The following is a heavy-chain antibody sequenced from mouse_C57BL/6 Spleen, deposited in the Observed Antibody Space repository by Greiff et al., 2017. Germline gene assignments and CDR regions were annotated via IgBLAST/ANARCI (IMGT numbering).Heavy chain of an antibody. V-gene: IGHV1-47*01. J-gene: IGHJ1*03. CDR2: FYPYNDDT. D-gene: IGHD1-1*01. CDR1: GYTFTTYP. CDR3: ARGVLYYDSSYWYFDD. Sequence: QVQLKQSGAELVKPGASVKMSCKASGYTFTTYPIEWMKQNHGKSLELIGNFYPYNDDTTYNEKFKGKATLTVEKSSSTVYFELSRLTSDDSAVDYCARGVLYYDSSYWYFDDWGKGTTLTGSS.